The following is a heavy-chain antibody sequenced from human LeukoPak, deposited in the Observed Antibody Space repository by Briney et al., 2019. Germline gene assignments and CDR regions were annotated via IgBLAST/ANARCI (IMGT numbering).Heavy chain of an antibody. D-gene: IGHD3-22*01. Sequence: GGSLRLSCAASGFTFSSYEMNWVRQAPGKGLEWVSYISSSGSTIYYADSVKGRFTISRDNAKNSLYLQMNSLRAEDTAVYYYARELISEITMIEDPWGQGTLVTVSS. CDR2: ISSSGSTI. CDR3: ARELISEITMIEDP. CDR1: GFTFSSYE. J-gene: IGHJ5*02. V-gene: IGHV3-48*03.